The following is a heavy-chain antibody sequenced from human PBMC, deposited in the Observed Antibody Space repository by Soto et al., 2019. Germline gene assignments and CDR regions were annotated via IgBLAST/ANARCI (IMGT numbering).Heavy chain of an antibody. Sequence: SVKVSCKASGVTFSRQDMRWVRQAPGQGLEWLGGIIPLFGPPQYAEKFQDSATITADESTSTAYMELSSLTSVDTTGYYCATNERRDGYSFDYWGHVTLVTVSS. CDR1: GVTFSRQD. CDR3: ATNERRDGYSFDY. J-gene: IGHJ4*01. CDR2: IIPLFGPP. D-gene: IGHD5-12*01. V-gene: IGHV1-69*13.